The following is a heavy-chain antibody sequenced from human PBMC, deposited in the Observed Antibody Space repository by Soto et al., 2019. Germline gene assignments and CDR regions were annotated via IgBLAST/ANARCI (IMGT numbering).Heavy chain of an antibody. V-gene: IGHV3-23*01. CDR3: VKNSGWFNT. CDR2: IDGSGGIT. D-gene: IGHD3-10*01. J-gene: IGHJ5*02. Sequence: GGSLRLAWAASVFTFGTTDMSWVRQAPGEGLEWVSTIDGSGGITYYADSVKGRFTISRDNSRNTVYLQMNSLRGDDTALYYCVKNSGWFNTWGQGALVTVS. CDR1: VFTFGTTD.